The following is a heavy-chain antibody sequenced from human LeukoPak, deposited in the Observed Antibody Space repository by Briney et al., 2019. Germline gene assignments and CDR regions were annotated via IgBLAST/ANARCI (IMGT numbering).Heavy chain of an antibody. D-gene: IGHD3-10*01. CDR2: IHPASGDT. CDR3: ARDRGPSYDSGIYFQYYFHF. J-gene: IGHJ4*02. CDR1: GYTFSVYY. Sequence: ASVTVTCKASGYTFSVYYIHWMRQVPGQGLEWLGWIHPASGDTEYGQKFQGRVSMTRDTSIATAYMELTGLAPGDTAVYYCARDRGPSYDSGIYFQYYFHFWGQGTLVTVSS. V-gene: IGHV1-2*02.